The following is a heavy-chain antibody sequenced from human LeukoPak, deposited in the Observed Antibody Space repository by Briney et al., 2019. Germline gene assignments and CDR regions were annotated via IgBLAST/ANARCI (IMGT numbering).Heavy chain of an antibody. CDR3: AREVMAKRRAFDI. D-gene: IGHD5-24*01. V-gene: IGHV3-53*04. CDR2: IYSDDRT. J-gene: IGHJ3*02. Sequence: HPGRSLTLSCAASEFTFTTYGMHWVRQAPGKGLEWVSVIYSDDRTYYADSVKGRFTISRHTSKKTLYLQMNSLRAEDTAVYYCAREVMAKRRAFDIWGQGTVVTVSS. CDR1: EFTFTTYG.